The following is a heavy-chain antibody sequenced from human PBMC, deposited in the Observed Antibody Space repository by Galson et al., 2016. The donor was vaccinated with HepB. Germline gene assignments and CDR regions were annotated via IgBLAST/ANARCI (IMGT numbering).Heavy chain of an antibody. D-gene: IGHD3-10*01. CDR1: GYTLSIYG. J-gene: IGHJ6*02. Sequence: SVKVSCKASGYTLSIYGISWVRQAPGQGLEWVGWISTYNGDTTYAQNLQDRVTLTTDTSTSTAYMELRSLTSDDTALYYCARDSAARFEEDEFYYYGMDVWGQGTTVTVSS. V-gene: IGHV1-18*04. CDR3: ARDSAARFEEDEFYYYGMDV. CDR2: ISTYNGDT.